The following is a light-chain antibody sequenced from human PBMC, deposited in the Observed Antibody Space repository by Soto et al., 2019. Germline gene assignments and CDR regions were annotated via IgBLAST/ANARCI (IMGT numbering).Light chain of an antibody. Sequence: QSVLTQPPSASAAPGQRVTISCSGTISNIGDNHVSWYQQVPGKAPKLLIYDNNKRPSGIPDRFSGSKSGTSASLAITGLQAEDEADYYCQAYDYSLTASVFGGGTKLTVL. V-gene: IGLV1-51*01. CDR2: DNN. J-gene: IGLJ3*02. CDR1: ISNIGDNH. CDR3: QAYDYSLTASV.